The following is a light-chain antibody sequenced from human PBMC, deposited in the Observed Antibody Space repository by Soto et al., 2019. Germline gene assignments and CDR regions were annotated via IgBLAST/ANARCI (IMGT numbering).Light chain of an antibody. V-gene: IGLV2-23*01. CDR1: STDVGTYNL. CDR2: EGS. Sequence: QSVLTQPASLSGSPGQSITISCIGISTDVGTYNLVSWYQQHPGKAPKLMIYEGSKRPSGVSVRFSGSKSGNTASLTSSGLQAEDEADYYCCSYTRSSTLGVFGTGTKLTVL. CDR3: CSYTRSSTLGV. J-gene: IGLJ1*01.